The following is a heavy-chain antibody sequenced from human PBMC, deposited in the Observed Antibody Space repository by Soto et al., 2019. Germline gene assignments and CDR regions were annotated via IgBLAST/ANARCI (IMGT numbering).Heavy chain of an antibody. J-gene: IGHJ4*02. Sequence: QVQLQESGPGLVKPSQTLSLTCTVSGGSISSGGYYWSWIRQHPGKGLEWIGYIYYSGSTYYNPSLKSRVTISVDTSKNQFTLKLSSVNAADTAVYYCARGINWLLYIDYWGQGTLDTVSS. CDR3: ARGINWLLYIDY. CDR2: IYYSGST. D-gene: IGHD3-9*01. CDR1: GGSISSGGYY. V-gene: IGHV4-31*03.